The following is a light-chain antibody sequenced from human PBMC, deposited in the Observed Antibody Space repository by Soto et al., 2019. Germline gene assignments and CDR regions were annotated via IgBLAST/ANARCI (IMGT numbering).Light chain of an antibody. V-gene: IGLV1-47*01. CDR3: AAWDDSLTGL. J-gene: IGLJ3*02. CDR2: RNN. Sequence: QSVLTQPPSVSAAPGQKVTISCSGSSSNIGNNYVSWYQQLPGTAPKLLIYRNNQRPSGVPDRFSGSKSGTSASLAISGLRSEDEADYYCAAWDDSLTGLFGGGTKLTVL. CDR1: SSNIGNNY.